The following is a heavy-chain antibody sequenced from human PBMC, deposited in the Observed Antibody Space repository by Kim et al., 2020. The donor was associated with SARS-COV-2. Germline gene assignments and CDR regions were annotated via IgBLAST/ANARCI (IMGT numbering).Heavy chain of an antibody. J-gene: IGHJ6*02. CDR1: GFTFSSYW. D-gene: IGHD5-18*01. CDR2: IKQDGSEK. Sequence: GGSLRLSCVASGFTFSSYWMSWVRQAPGKGLEWVANIKQDGSEKYYVDSVKGRFTISRDNAKNSLYLQMNSLRAEDTAVYYCAREDTAMVNHYGMDVWGQGTTVTVSS. CDR3: AREDTAMVNHYGMDV. V-gene: IGHV3-7*03.